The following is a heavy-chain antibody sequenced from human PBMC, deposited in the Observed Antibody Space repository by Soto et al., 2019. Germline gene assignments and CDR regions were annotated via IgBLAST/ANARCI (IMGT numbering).Heavy chain of an antibody. CDR3: ARSGYSSSWYKYYFDY. D-gene: IGHD6-13*01. V-gene: IGHV4-59*08. CDR1: GGSISSYY. J-gene: IGHJ4*02. CDR2: IYYSGST. Sequence: SETLSLTCTVSGGSISSYYWSWIRQPPGKGLEWIGYIYYSGSTNYNPSLKSRVTISVDTSKNQFSLKLSSVTAADTAVYYCARSGYSSSWYKYYFDYWGQGTLVTVSS.